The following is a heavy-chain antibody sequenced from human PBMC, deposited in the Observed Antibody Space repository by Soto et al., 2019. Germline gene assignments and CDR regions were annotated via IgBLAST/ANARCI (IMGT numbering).Heavy chain of an antibody. CDR1: CGSFSGYY. J-gene: IGHJ1*01. D-gene: IGHD3-10*01. Sequence: PSETLSLTCAVYCGSFSGYYWSWIRQPPGKGLEWIGELNDSGGTNYNASLKSRVSISGDTSKNQFSLKLSFVTAADTAVYYCARGRGGAQHWGQGTLVTVSS. CDR2: LNDSGGT. CDR3: ARGRGGAQH. V-gene: IGHV4-34*01.